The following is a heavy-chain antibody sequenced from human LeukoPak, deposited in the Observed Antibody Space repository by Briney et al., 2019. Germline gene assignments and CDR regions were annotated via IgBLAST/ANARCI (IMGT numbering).Heavy chain of an antibody. Sequence: SETLSLTCTVSGGSISSYYWSWIRQPAGKGLERIGRIYTSGSTNYNPSLRSRVTMSVDTSKNQFSLKLSSVTAADTAVYYCAREEYGSGSYYNMRYYYYYMDVWGKGTTVTISS. CDR1: GGSISSYY. D-gene: IGHD3-10*01. V-gene: IGHV4-4*07. CDR3: AREEYGSGSYYNMRYYYYYMDV. CDR2: IYTSGST. J-gene: IGHJ6*03.